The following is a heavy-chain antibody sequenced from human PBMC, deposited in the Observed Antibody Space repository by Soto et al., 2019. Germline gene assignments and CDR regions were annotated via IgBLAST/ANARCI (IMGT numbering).Heavy chain of an antibody. CDR1: GGSISSGGYY. CDR3: AASCVACGGFNYYGMDV. J-gene: IGHJ6*02. V-gene: IGHV4-31*03. D-gene: IGHD5-12*01. Sequence: QVQLQESGPGLVKPSQTLSLTCTVSGGSISSGGYYWSWIRQHPGKGLEWIGYIYYSGSSYYNPSLKSRVTISVDTSKNQFSLKLSSVTAADTAVYYCAASCVACGGFNYYGMDVWGQGTTVTVSS. CDR2: IYYSGSS.